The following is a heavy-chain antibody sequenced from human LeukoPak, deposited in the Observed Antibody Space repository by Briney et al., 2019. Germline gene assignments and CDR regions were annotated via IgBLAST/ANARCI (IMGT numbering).Heavy chain of an antibody. CDR3: AAPGVRYFDSGYMDV. CDR1: GGSISSYY. CDR2: IYSGGST. D-gene: IGHD3-9*01. J-gene: IGHJ6*03. V-gene: IGHV3-53*01. Sequence: ETLSLTCTVSGGSISSYYMSWVRQAPGKGLEWVSVIYSGGSTYYADSVKGRFTISRDNSKNTLYLQMSSLRAEDTAVYYCAAPGVRYFDSGYMDVWGKGTTVTISS.